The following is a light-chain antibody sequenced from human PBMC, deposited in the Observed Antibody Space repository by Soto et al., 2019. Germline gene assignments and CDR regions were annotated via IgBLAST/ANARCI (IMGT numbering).Light chain of an antibody. CDR1: QSVGGN. V-gene: IGKV3-15*01. CDR3: QQYNNWPPDRT. Sequence: EIVMTQSPATLSVSPGERATPSCRASQSVGGNLAWYQQKPGQVPRLLIYGASTRATGIPARFSGSGSGSEFTLTISSLQSEDFAIYFCQQYNNWPPDRTFGQGTKVEIK. J-gene: IGKJ1*01. CDR2: GAS.